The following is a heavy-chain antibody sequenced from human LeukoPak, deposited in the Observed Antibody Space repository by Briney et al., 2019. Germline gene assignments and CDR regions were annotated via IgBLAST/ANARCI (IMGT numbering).Heavy chain of an antibody. V-gene: IGHV4-59*08. Sequence: KSSETLSLTCTVSGGSINSYYWSWIRQPPGKGLEWIGYIYYSGSTNYNPSLKSRVTISRDTSKNQFSLKLSSVTAADTAVYYCARHAYYYDRSGSYEAFDIWGQGTMVTVSS. CDR3: ARHAYYYDRSGSYEAFDI. J-gene: IGHJ3*02. CDR1: GGSINSYY. D-gene: IGHD3-22*01. CDR2: IYYSGST.